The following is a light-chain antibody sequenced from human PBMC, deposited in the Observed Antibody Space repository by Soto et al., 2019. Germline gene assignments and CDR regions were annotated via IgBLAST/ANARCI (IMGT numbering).Light chain of an antibody. J-gene: IGKJ4*01. CDR2: ATS. Sequence: DIQMTQVTSSVSASVGDRVTITCRASQPLGAWLAWYQQKPGKAPKLLIYATSTLESGVPSRFSGSGSGTEFTLTISSLQPEDFATYYCQQADIFQLTFGGGTRVEIK. CDR1: QPLGAW. V-gene: IGKV1-12*01. CDR3: QQADIFQLT.